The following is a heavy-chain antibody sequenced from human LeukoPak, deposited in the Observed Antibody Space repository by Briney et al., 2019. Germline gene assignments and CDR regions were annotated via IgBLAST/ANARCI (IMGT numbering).Heavy chain of an antibody. J-gene: IGHJ4*02. D-gene: IGHD4-17*01. Sequence: AMKNSSKASGGTFSSYAMSWVRQAPREGVKWREGIIHIFGTANNEQKFPGGVTITADESTSTAYMELSSLRSEDTAVYYCARGYGHFDYWGQGTLVTVSS. CDR3: ARGYGHFDY. CDR2: IIHIFGTA. V-gene: IGHV1-69*01. CDR1: GGTFSSYA.